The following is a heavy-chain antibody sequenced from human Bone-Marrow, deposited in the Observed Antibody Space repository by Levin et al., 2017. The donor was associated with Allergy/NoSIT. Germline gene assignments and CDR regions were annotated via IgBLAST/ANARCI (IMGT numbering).Heavy chain of an antibody. CDR3: TRDAGPYSSGWLGEDFDY. J-gene: IGHJ4*02. V-gene: IGHV3-49*03. CDR2: IRSKAYGGTT. CDR1: GFTFGDYA. D-gene: IGHD6-19*01. Sequence: GGSLRLSCTASGFTFGDYAMSWFRQAPGKGLEWVGFIRSKAYGGTTEYAASVKGRFTISRGDSKSIAYLQMNSLKTEDTAVYYCTRDAGPYSSGWLGEDFDYWGQGTLVTVSS.